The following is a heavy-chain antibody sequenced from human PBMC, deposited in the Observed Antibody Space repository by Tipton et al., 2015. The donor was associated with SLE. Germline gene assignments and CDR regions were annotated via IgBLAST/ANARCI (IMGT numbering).Heavy chain of an antibody. CDR2: IYHSGST. V-gene: IGHV4-38-2*02. Sequence: LRLSCAVSGYSISSGYYWGWIRQPPGKGLEWIGSIYHSGSTYYNPSLKSRVTISVDTSKNQFSLKLSSVTAADTAVYYCAREYGKIWGQGTLVTVSS. D-gene: IGHD1-1*01. CDR3: AREYGKI. CDR1: GYSISSGYY. J-gene: IGHJ4*02.